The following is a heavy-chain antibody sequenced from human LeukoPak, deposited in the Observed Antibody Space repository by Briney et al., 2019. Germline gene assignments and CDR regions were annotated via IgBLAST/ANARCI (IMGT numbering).Heavy chain of an antibody. V-gene: IGHV4-39*01. D-gene: IGHD1-1*01. CDR2: IFHDGTT. CDR3: ARRVVAGTTVDF. J-gene: IGHJ4*02. CDR1: VGSINSPNSY. Sequence: SGTLSLTCTVSVGSINSPNSYWGWIRQPPGKGLEWIGSIFHDGTTYYSPSLKSRVTVSVDTSLNQFSLSLMSMTAADTAVYYCARRVVAGTTVDFWGQGNLVTVSS.